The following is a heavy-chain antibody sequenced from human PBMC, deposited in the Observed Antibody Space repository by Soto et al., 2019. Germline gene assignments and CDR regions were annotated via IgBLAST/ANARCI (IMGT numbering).Heavy chain of an antibody. CDR1: GYTLTSYG. Sequence: QVQLVQSGAEVKKPGASVKVSCKASGYTLTSYGVSWVRQAPGQGLEWMGWISSYNGNTDYAQRLQGRVTMTTDTSTGTAFMELRSLRSDDTAVYYCARGINSGYDLDSWGQGTLVTVSS. V-gene: IGHV1-18*01. CDR3: ARGINSGYDLDS. J-gene: IGHJ4*02. CDR2: ISSYNGNT. D-gene: IGHD5-12*01.